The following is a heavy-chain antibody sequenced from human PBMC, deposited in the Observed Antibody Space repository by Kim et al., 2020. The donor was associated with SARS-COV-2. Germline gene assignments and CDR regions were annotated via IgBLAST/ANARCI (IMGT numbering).Heavy chain of an antibody. D-gene: IGHD1-26*01. V-gene: IGHV4-59*13. CDR1: GASINTFY. J-gene: IGHJ6*01. CDR3: ARDLGISGTDFHYFYGLDV. Sequence: SETLSLTCTVSGASINTFYWSWLRQAPGKGLEWIGYVFQSGRTKYNPSLKSRVTISLDTTKNQVSLKLKSATAADTAIYFCARDLGISGTDFHYFYGLDV. CDR2: VFQSGRT.